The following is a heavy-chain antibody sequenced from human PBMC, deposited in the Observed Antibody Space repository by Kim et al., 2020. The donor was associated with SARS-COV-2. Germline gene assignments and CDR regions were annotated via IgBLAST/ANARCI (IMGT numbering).Heavy chain of an antibody. J-gene: IGHJ4*02. CDR3: ARDSRGGGWYPTGYFDY. CDR1: GGSISSSSYY. V-gene: IGHV4-39*07. Sequence: SQTLSLTCTVSGGSISSSSYYWGWIRQPPGKGLEWIGSIYYSGSTYYNPSLKSRVTISVDTSKNQFSLKLSSVTAADTAVYYCARDSRGGGWYPTGYFDYWGQGTLVTVSS. CDR2: IYYSGST. D-gene: IGHD6-19*01.